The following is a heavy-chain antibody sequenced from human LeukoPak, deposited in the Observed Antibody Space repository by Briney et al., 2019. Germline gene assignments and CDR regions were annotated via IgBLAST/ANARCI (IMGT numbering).Heavy chain of an antibody. CDR3: ARTSGWYSYFDY. Sequence: PSETLSLTCAVYGGSFSGYYWSWIRQPPGKGLEWIGEINHSGSTNYNPSLKSRVTISVDTSKNQFSLKLSSVTAADTAVYFCARTSGWYSYFDYWGQGTLVTVSS. V-gene: IGHV4-34*01. CDR1: GGSFSGYY. D-gene: IGHD6-19*01. J-gene: IGHJ4*02. CDR2: INHSGST.